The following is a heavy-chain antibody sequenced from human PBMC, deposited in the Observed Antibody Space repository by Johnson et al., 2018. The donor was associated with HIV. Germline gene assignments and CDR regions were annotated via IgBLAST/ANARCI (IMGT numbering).Heavy chain of an antibody. CDR3: ARGRGPRGAFDI. J-gene: IGHJ3*02. CDR2: IRYDGSNK. D-gene: IGHD3-16*01. CDR1: GFTFSNYD. Sequence: QVQLVESGGGVVQPGGSLRLSCAASGFTFSNYDIHWVRQAPGKGLEWVAFIRYDGSNKYYADSVKGRFTISRDHSKNTLYLQMNSLRAEDTAVYYCARGRGPRGAFDIWGQGTMVTVSS. V-gene: IGHV3-30*02.